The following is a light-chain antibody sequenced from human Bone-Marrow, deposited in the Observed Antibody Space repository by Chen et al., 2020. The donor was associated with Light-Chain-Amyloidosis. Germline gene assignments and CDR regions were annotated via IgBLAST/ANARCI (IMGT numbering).Light chain of an antibody. J-gene: IGKJ4*01. CDR1: QSISRY. CDR3: QQSYSNPRTT. V-gene: IGKV1-39*01. Sequence: DIQMTHSPSSLSASVGDRVAITCRASQSISRYLNWYQQKPGKAPKLLIYAASTLQSGVPSRFSGSGFGTDFTLTISSLQPEDSATYYCQQSYSNPRTTFGGGTKVEIK. CDR2: AAS.